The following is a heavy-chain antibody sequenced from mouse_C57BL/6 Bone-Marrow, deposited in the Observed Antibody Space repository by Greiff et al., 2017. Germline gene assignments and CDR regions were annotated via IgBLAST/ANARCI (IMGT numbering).Heavy chain of an antibody. CDR1: GYAFSSSW. D-gene: IGHD2-1*01. J-gene: IGHJ2*01. V-gene: IGHV1-82*01. Sequence: VQLQQSGPELVKPGASVKISCKASGYAFSSSWMNWVKQRPGKGLEWIGRIYPGDGDTNYNGKFKGKATLTADKSSSTAYMQLSSLTSEDSAVYFCARRDGNYGDYWGQGTTLTVSS. CDR3: ARRDGNYGDY. CDR2: IYPGDGDT.